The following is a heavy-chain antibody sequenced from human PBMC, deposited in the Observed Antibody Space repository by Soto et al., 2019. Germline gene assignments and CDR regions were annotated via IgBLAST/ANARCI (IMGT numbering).Heavy chain of an antibody. CDR2: IYPSVSS. Sequence: ETLSLTCNVSGFAISRGYYWSWVRQPPGKGLEWIGSIYPSVSSYHNPSLESRLTLSIDTSKNQFTLKLASVTAADTALYYCAREKVGTTFFDNWGQGTQVTVSS. CDR1: GFAISRGYY. D-gene: IGHD1-1*01. V-gene: IGHV4-38-2*02. J-gene: IGHJ4*02. CDR3: AREKVGTTFFDN.